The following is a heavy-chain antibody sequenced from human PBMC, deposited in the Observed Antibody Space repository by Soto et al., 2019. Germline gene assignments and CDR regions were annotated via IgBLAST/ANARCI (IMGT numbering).Heavy chain of an antibody. CDR3: ARSQAGRPLDV. D-gene: IGHD6-25*01. CDR2: IEPSGGST. J-gene: IGHJ6*02. CDR1: GYTFTNFF. Sequence: SVKVSCKASGYTFTNFFVHWVRQAPGQGLEWMGIIEPSGGSTTYTQKFQVRVAMTRDTSTSTVYMELSSLKFDDSAVYYCARSQAGRPLDVWGQGTTVTVSS. V-gene: IGHV1-46*01.